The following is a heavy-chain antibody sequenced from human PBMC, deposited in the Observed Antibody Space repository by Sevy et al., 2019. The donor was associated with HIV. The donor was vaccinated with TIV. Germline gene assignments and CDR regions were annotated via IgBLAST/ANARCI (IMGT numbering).Heavy chain of an antibody. CDR1: GFTFSSYS. Sequence: GSLRLSCAASGFTFSSYSMNWVRQAPGKGLEWVSYISSSSSTIYYADSVKGRFTISRDNAKNSLYLQMKSLRAEDTAVYYCARVGIVVGGAFDIWGQGTMVTVSS. CDR2: ISSSSSTI. D-gene: IGHD2-15*01. V-gene: IGHV3-48*01. CDR3: ARVGIVVGGAFDI. J-gene: IGHJ3*02.